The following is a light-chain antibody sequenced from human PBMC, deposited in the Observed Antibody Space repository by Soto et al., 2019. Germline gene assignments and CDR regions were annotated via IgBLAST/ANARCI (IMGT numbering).Light chain of an antibody. Sequence: QSVLTQPPSVSGAPGQRVTISCTGSSSNIGAGYDVHWYQQLPGTAPKLLIYGNSNRPSGVPDRFSGSKSGTSASLAINGLQAEDDDDYYCQSYDSSRSGVVFGGGTKLTVL. J-gene: IGLJ2*01. CDR3: QSYDSSRSGVV. V-gene: IGLV1-40*01. CDR1: SSNIGAGYD. CDR2: GNS.